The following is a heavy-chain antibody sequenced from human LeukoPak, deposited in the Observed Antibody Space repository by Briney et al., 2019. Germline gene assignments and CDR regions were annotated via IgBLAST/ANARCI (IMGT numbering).Heavy chain of an antibody. J-gene: IGHJ6*02. CDR1: GFTFSSYS. CDR3: ARDNDSNYYYYGMDV. Sequence: GGSPRLSCAASGFTFSSYSMNWVRQAPGKGLEWVSSISSSSSYIYYADSVKGRFTISRDNAKNSLYLQMNSLRAEDTAVYYCARDNDSNYYYYGMDVWGQGTTVTVSS. D-gene: IGHD3-22*01. V-gene: IGHV3-21*01. CDR2: ISSSSSYI.